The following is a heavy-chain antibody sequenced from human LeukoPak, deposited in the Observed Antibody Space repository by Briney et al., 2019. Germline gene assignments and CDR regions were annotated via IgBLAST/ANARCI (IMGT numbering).Heavy chain of an antibody. CDR3: ASSSIWNQYYGMDV. Sequence: SETLSLTCTVSGGSIGSYYWSWIRQPAGKGLEWIGRIYTSGSTNYNPSLKSRVTMSVDTSKNQFSLKLSSVTAADTAVYYCASSSIWNQYYGMDVWGQGTTVTVSS. J-gene: IGHJ6*02. CDR1: GGSIGSYY. CDR2: IYTSGST. V-gene: IGHV4-4*07. D-gene: IGHD2-2*01.